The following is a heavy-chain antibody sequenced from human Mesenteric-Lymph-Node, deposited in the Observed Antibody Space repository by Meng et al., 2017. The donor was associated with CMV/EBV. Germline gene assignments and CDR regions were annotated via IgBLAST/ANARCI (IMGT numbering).Heavy chain of an antibody. J-gene: IGHJ5*02. CDR3: ARPFPSWQSPRLDPFGA. D-gene: IGHD6-19*01. V-gene: IGHV4-39*01. Sequence: RHLRESGPGQVTPSETLSLTCTVSGDSISSFYYWGWIRQPPGRGLEWIGSVHYTGSTYYSPSLKSRVTVSVDTSKNQFSLRLTSVTAADTAVYYCARPFPSWQSPRLDPFGAWGQGTLVTVSS. CDR2: VHYTGST. CDR1: GDSISSFYY.